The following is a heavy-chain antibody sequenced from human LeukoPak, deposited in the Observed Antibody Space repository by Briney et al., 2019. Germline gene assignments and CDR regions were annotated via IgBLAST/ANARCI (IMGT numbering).Heavy chain of an antibody. J-gene: IGHJ6*02. CDR3: ARASADSSGYYYYYYYGMDV. D-gene: IGHD3-22*01. CDR2: ISSSSSYT. Sequence: GGSLRLSCSASGFTFSSYAMHWIRQAPGKGLEWVSYISSSSSYTNYADSVKGRFTISRDNAKNSLYLQMNSLRAEDTAVYYCARASADSSGYYYYYYYGMDVWGQGTTVTVSS. CDR1: GFTFSSYA. V-gene: IGHV3-21*05.